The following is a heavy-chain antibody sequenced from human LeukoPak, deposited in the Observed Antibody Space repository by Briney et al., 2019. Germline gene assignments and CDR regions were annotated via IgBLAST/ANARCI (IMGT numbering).Heavy chain of an antibody. CDR1: GGSISSYY. J-gene: IGHJ4*02. CDR2: IYYSGST. D-gene: IGHD1-26*01. CDR3: AREVRGSYALDY. Sequence: PSETLSLTCTVSGGSISSYYWSWIRQPPGKGLAWIGYIYYSGSTNYNPSLKSRVTISVDTSKNQFSLKLSSVTAADTAVYYCAREVRGSYALDYWGQGTLVTVSS. V-gene: IGHV4-59*01.